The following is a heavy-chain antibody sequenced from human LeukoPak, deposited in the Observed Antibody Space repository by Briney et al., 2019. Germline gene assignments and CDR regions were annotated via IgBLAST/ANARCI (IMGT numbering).Heavy chain of an antibody. J-gene: IGHJ4*02. CDR3: ARGRFLEWFDY. CDR2: IYYSGST. CDR1: GGSISSGGYS. D-gene: IGHD3-3*01. V-gene: IGHV4-31*03. Sequence: PSQNLSLTCTVSGGSISSGGYSWSWIRQHPGQGLEWIAYIYYSGSTYYNPSLKSRVTISVDTSKNQLSLKLSSVTAADTAVYYCARGRFLEWFDYWGQGTLVTVSS.